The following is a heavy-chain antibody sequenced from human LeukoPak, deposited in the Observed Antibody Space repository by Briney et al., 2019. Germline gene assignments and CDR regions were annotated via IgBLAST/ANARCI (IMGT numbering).Heavy chain of an antibody. V-gene: IGHV1-18*01. CDR2: ISAYNGNT. D-gene: IGHD3-22*01. Sequence: GASVKVSCKASGYTFTSYGISWVRQAPGQGLEWMGWISAYNGNTNYAQKLQGRVTMTTDTSTSTAYMELRSLRSDDTAVYYCARGHPGHYDSSGYYVHWGQGTLVTVSS. CDR3: ARGHPGHYDSSGYYVH. CDR1: GYTFTSYG. J-gene: IGHJ4*02.